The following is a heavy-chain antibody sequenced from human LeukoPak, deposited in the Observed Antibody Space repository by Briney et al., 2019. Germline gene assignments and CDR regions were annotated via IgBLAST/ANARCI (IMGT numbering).Heavy chain of an antibody. CDR2: IYYSGST. CDR1: GGSIRNYY. V-gene: IGHV4-59*01. Sequence: SETLSLTCTVSGGSIRNYYRSWIRQPPGKGLEWIGYIYYSGSTNYNPSLKSRVTISVDTSKNQFSLKLSSVTAADTAVYYCARVYYSSSYDYWYFDLWGRGTLVTVSS. CDR3: ARVYYSSSYDYWYFDL. J-gene: IGHJ2*01. D-gene: IGHD6-13*01.